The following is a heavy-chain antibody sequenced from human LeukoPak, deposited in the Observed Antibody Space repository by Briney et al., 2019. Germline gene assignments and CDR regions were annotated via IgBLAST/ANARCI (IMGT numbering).Heavy chain of an antibody. J-gene: IGHJ4*02. CDR2: ISSSSSTI. Sequence: GGSLRLSCATSGFTFRIYGMNWVRQAPGKGLEWVSYISSSSSTIYYADSVKGRFTISRDNAKNSLYLQMNSLRDEDTAVYYCARGGTTVVNRYSFDYWGQGTLVTVSS. CDR3: ARGGTTVVNRYSFDY. D-gene: IGHD4-23*01. V-gene: IGHV3-48*02. CDR1: GFTFRIYG.